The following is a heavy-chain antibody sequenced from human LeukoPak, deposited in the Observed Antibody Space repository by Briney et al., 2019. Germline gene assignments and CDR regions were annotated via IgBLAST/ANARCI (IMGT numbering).Heavy chain of an antibody. CDR3: ARAQGNDAFDI. D-gene: IGHD3-10*01. CDR1: GGTFSSYT. Sequence: SVTVSCKAYGGTFSSYTVGWVRQAPGQGLEWMGGVLPLLGTPSYAQKFQGRLTITTDESTSTVYLELSSLRSADTAVYYCARAQGNDAFDIWGQGTMVTVSS. J-gene: IGHJ3*02. V-gene: IGHV1-69*16. CDR2: VLPLLGTP.